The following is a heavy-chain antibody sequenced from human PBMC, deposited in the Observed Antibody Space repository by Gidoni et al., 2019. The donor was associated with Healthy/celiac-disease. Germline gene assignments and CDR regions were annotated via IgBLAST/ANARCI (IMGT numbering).Heavy chain of an antibody. Sequence: QVTVRESGPALVKRTQTRTLTCTFSGCSRSTSGMCVSWIRHPPGKALEWLARIDWDDDKDYSTSLKTRLTISKDTSKNQVVLTMTNMDPVDTATYYCARWSIGPSNSVDYWGQGTLVPVSS. CDR3: ARWSIGPSNSVDY. J-gene: IGHJ4*02. CDR1: GCSRSTSGMC. CDR2: IDWDDDK. V-gene: IGHV2-70*15. D-gene: IGHD7-27*01.